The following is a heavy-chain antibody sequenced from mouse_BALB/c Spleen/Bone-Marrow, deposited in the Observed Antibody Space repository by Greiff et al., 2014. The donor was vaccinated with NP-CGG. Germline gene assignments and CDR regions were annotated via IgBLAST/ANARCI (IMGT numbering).Heavy chain of an antibody. D-gene: IGHD1-1*01. CDR1: GFNIKDTY. CDR3: TRPSFYYGSSYWYFDV. J-gene: IGHJ1*01. V-gene: IGHV14-3*02. Sequence: EVQRVESGSELVKPGASAKLSCAASGFNIKDTYMHWVKQRPEQGLEWIGRIDPANGDTKYDPKFQGKATITADTSSNTAYLQLSSLTSEDTAVYYCTRPSFYYGSSYWYFDVWGAGTTVTVSS. CDR2: IDPANGDT.